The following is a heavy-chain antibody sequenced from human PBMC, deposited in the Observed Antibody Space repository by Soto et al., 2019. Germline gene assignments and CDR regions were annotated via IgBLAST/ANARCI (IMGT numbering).Heavy chain of an antibody. CDR2: IYYSGST. CDR3: ARVGSSSWYISV. D-gene: IGHD6-13*01. V-gene: IGHV4-31*03. J-gene: IGHJ6*02. Sequence: SETLSLTCTVSGGSISSGGYYWSWIRQHPGKGLEWIGYIYYSGSTYYNPSLKSRVTISVDTSKNQVSLKLSSVTAADTAVYYCARVGSSSWYISVWGQGTTVT. CDR1: GGSISSGGYY.